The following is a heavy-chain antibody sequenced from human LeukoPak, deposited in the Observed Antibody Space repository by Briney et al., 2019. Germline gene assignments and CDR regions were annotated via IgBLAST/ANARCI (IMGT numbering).Heavy chain of an antibody. J-gene: IGHJ6*02. Sequence: PGGSLRLSCAASGFTFSSYAMSWVRQAPGKGLEWVSAISGSGGSTYYADSVKGRFTISRDNSKNTLYLQMNSLRAEDTAVYYCARSNRALWGGYYKGGRYYYYGMDVWGQGTTVTVSS. D-gene: IGHD3-3*01. CDR3: ARSNRALWGGYYKGGRYYYYGMDV. CDR2: ISGSGGST. V-gene: IGHV3-23*01. CDR1: GFTFSSYA.